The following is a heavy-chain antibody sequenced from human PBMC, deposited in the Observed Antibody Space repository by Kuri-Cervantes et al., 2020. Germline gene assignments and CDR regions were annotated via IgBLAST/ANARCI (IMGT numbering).Heavy chain of an antibody. Sequence: SVKVSCKTSGSTFSNYGIDWVRQAPGEGLAWMGGIIPILGTTHYAQKFQDRVTFTADKSTTTAYMELSSLRSEDTAVYYCAREHQWGRNYYFDSWGQGTLVTVSS. CDR2: IIPILGTT. CDR1: GSTFSNYG. D-gene: IGHD3-16*01. V-gene: IGHV1-69*10. J-gene: IGHJ4*02. CDR3: AREHQWGRNYYFDS.